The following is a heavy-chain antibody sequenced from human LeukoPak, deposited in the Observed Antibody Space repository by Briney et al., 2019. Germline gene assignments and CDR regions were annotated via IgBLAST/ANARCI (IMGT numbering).Heavy chain of an antibody. V-gene: IGHV3-30*02. CDR3: ARRNYYYYNYMDV. CDR2: TRFDGKNK. CDR1: GFTFSRYG. Sequence: GGSLRLSCAASGFTFSRYGMHWVRQAPGKGLEWVSFTRFDGKNKYYADSVKGRFTISRDNAKNSLYLQMNSLGAEDTAVYYCARRNYYYYNYMDVWGKGTTVTVSS. J-gene: IGHJ6*03.